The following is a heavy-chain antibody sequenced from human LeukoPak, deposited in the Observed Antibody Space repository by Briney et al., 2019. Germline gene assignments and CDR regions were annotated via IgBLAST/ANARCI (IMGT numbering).Heavy chain of an antibody. Sequence: GSLRLSCAASGFTFDDYGMSWVRQPPGKGLEWIGEIYHSGSTNYNPSLKSRVTISVDKSKNQFSLKLSSVTAADTAVYYCARGTIAAAGLRVRVWFDPWGQGTLVTVSS. D-gene: IGHD6-13*01. CDR2: IYHSGST. V-gene: IGHV4-4*02. J-gene: IGHJ5*02. CDR1: GFTFDDYG. CDR3: ARGTIAAAGLRVRVWFDP.